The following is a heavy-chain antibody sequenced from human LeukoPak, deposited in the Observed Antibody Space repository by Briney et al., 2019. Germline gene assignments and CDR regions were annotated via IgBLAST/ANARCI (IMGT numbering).Heavy chain of an antibody. V-gene: IGHV4-34*01. Sequence: SETLSLTCAVYGGSFSGYYWSWIRQPPGKGLEWIGEINHSGGTNYNPSLKSRVTISVDTSKNQFSQKLTSVTAADTAVYYCVRYEGDFWGQGTLVTVSS. CDR1: GGSFSGYY. J-gene: IGHJ4*02. CDR3: VRYEGDF. D-gene: IGHD3-3*01. CDR2: INHSGGT.